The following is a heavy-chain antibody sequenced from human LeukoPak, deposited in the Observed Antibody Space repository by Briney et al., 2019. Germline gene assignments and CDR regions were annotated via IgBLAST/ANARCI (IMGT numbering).Heavy chain of an antibody. Sequence: GASVKVSCKASGYTFSNHGVIWVRQAPGQGLEWMGWINTFNGNTKYGQKFQGRVTMTTDTSTSTAYMELRNLRSDDTAVFYCARSHSGSLRAPFDFWGQGTLVTFSS. CDR3: ARSHSGSLRAPFDF. V-gene: IGHV1-18*01. CDR1: GYTFSNHG. J-gene: IGHJ4*02. D-gene: IGHD3-22*01. CDR2: INTFNGNT.